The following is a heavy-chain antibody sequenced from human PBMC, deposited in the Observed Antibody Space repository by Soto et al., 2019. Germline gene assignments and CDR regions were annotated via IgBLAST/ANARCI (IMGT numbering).Heavy chain of an antibody. CDR2: IYWDDSK. V-gene: IGHV2-5*02. J-gene: IGHJ3*01. CDR1: GFSLSSNGVG. D-gene: IGHD1-26*01. Sequence: QITLKESGPTLVKPTQTLTLTCTISGFSLSSNGVGVGWIRQPPGKALEWLAVIYWDDSKHYSPSLKSSFTITKDTSKNQVVLTMTNMDPVDTATYYCARKGSGIYAFDFWGQGTMVTVSS. CDR3: ARKGSGIYAFDF.